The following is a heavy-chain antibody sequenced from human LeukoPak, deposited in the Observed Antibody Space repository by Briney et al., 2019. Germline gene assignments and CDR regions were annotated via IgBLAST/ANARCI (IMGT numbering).Heavy chain of an antibody. CDR1: GFTFSSHW. CDR3: GRAGYGGALDY. V-gene: IGHV3-7*03. D-gene: IGHD4-23*01. CDR2: INQHGSEK. J-gene: IGHJ4*02. Sequence: LPGGYLRLSCAASGFTFSSHWMSWVRQAPGKGLEWVANINQHGSEKYYVDSMKGRFTISRDNAKNSLYLQMNSLRAEDAAVYYCGRAGYGGALDYWGQGTLVTVSS.